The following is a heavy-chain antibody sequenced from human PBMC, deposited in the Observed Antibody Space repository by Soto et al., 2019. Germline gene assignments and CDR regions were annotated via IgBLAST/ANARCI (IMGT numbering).Heavy chain of an antibody. J-gene: IGHJ4*02. V-gene: IGHV1-18*01. Sequence: ASVKVSCKASGYTFTSYGISWVRQAPGQGLEWMGWISPYNHYTNYAQKLQGRVTMTTDTSTSTAYMELRSLRSDDTAVYYCARDRGSGGYYAWFDYWGQGTLVTVSS. CDR3: ARDRGSGGYYAWFDY. D-gene: IGHD1-26*01. CDR1: GYTFTSYG. CDR2: ISPYNHYT.